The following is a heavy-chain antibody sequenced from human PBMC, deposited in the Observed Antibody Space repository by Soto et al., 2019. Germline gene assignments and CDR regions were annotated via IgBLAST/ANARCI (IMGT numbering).Heavy chain of an antibody. V-gene: IGHV5-51*01. J-gene: IGHJ4*02. CDR2: IYPGDSET. D-gene: IGHD2-15*01. Sequence: GESLKLSCKGSGYSFTSYWIGWVRQLPGKGLEWMGIIYPGDSETRYSPSFQGQVTISAEKSTNTAFLQWRSLKASDTAIYYCARPPLPGYSIHFNSWGQGTLVTVSS. CDR3: ARPPLPGYSIHFNS. CDR1: GYSFTSYW.